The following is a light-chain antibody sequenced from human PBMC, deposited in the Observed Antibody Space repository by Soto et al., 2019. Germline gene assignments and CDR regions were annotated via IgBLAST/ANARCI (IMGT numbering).Light chain of an antibody. V-gene: IGKV1-39*01. CDR2: AAS. Sequence: DIQMTQSPSSLSASVGDRVTITCRASQSISSYLNWYQQKPGKAPKLLSYAASSLQSGVPSRFSGSGSGTAFTLTISSLQPEDFATYYCQQSYSTPVTFGQGTRLEIK. CDR1: QSISSY. CDR3: QQSYSTPVT. J-gene: IGKJ5*01.